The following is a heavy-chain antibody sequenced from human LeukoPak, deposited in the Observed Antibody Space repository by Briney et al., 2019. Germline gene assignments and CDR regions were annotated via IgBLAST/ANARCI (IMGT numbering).Heavy chain of an antibody. J-gene: IGHJ1*01. CDR1: GYSFTNYL. CDR3: TRLSSGPAEYFQH. CDR2: IYPGDSDT. V-gene: IGHV5-51*01. Sequence: GESLKISCTGSGYSFTNYLIGWVRQMPGKGLEWMGIIYPGDSDTRYSPSFQGQVTISADKSISTAYLQWSSLKASDTAMYYCTRLSSGPAEYFQHWGQGTLVTVSS.